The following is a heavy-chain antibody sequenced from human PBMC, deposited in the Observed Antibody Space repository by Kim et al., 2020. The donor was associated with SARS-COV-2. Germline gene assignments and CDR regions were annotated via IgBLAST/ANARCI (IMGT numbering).Heavy chain of an antibody. CDR3: ARMQNYDILTGSSHFDY. V-gene: IGHV4-61*01. CDR2: IYYSGST. CDR1: GGSVSSGSYY. J-gene: IGHJ4*02. D-gene: IGHD3-9*01. Sequence: SETLSLTCTVSGGSVSSGSYYWSWIRQPPGKGLEWIGYIYYSGSTYYNPSLKSRVTISVDTSKNQFSLKLSSVTAADTAVYYCARMQNYDILTGSSHFDYWGQGTLVTVSS.